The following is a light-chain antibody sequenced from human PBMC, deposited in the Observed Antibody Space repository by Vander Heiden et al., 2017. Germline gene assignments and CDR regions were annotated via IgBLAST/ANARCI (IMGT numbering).Light chain of an antibody. Sequence: IQITHSPSTLSPSVGDRFTITCRASQSISSWLAWYQQKPGKAPKLLIYKASSVESGVPSRFSGSGSGKEFTLTISSLQPDDFATYYCQQYNSYPYTFGQGTKLEIK. J-gene: IGKJ2*01. CDR2: KAS. CDR3: QQYNSYPYT. V-gene: IGKV1-5*03. CDR1: QSISSW.